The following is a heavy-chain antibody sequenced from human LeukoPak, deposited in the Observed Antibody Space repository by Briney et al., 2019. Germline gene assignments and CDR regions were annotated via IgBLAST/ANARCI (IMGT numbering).Heavy chain of an antibody. CDR1: GGSISSYY. D-gene: IGHD3-10*01. CDR2: INHSGST. CDR3: ARVDYYGSGSYSWFDP. V-gene: IGHV4-34*01. J-gene: IGHJ5*02. Sequence: SETLSLTCTVSGGSISSYYWSWIRQPPGKGLEWIGEINHSGSTNYNPSLKSRVTISVDTSKNQFSLKLSSVTAADTAVYYCARVDYYGSGSYSWFDPWGQGTLVTVSS.